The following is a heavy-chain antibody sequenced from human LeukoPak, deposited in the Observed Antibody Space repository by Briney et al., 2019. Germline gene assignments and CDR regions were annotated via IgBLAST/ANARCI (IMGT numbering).Heavy chain of an antibody. Sequence: GGSLRLSCAASGFTFSDYWMGWVRQAPGKGLECVANIKQDGSEEYYVDSVKGRFTISRDNAKDSLSLQMNSLRAEDTAVYYCAKSIDSSGWFEFDYWGQGTLVTVSS. V-gene: IGHV3-7*03. J-gene: IGHJ4*02. CDR2: IKQDGSEE. CDR1: GFTFSDYW. CDR3: AKSIDSSGWFEFDY. D-gene: IGHD6-19*01.